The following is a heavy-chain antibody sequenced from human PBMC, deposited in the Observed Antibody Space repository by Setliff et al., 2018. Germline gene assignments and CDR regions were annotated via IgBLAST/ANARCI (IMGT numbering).Heavy chain of an antibody. CDR1: GYTFTTNW. Sequence: GESLKISCKGSGYTFTTNWIAWVRQMPGKGLEWMGIIYPGDSDTRYSPSFQGRVTISADKSISTAYLQWSSLKASDTAMYYCARVVGADGIGIDYWGQGTVVTVSS. J-gene: IGHJ4*02. V-gene: IGHV5-51*01. CDR2: IYPGDSDT. CDR3: ARVVGADGIGIDY. D-gene: IGHD2-15*01.